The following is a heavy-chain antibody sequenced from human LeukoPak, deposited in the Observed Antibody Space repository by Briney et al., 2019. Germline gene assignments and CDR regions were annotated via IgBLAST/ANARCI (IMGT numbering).Heavy chain of an antibody. D-gene: IGHD3-10*01. CDR2: INPNRGGA. CDR1: GYTFTGYY. Sequence: ASVKVSCKASGYTFTGYYMHWVRQAPGQGLEGMGWINPNRGGANYAQKFQGRVTMTRDTSISTAYMELSRLRSDDTAVYYCARDLGYYYGSGSYVGSFNDYWGQGTLVTVSS. CDR3: ARDLGYYYGSGSYVGSFNDY. V-gene: IGHV1-2*02. J-gene: IGHJ4*02.